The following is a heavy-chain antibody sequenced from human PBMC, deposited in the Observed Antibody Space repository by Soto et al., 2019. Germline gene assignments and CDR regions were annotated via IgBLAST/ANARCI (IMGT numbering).Heavy chain of an antibody. CDR2: IYYSGMT. D-gene: IGHD3-22*01. J-gene: IGHJ4*02. CDR3: ARHGYYYDSTGYYYFV. Sequence: SETLSLTCTVSGGSISSTNHYWGWIRQPPGKGLECIGDIYYSGMTHYNPSLKSRVTISVDTSKNQFSLKLSSATAADTAVYYCARHGYYYDSTGYYYFVWGQGTLVTVSS. V-gene: IGHV4-39*01. CDR1: GGSISSTNHY.